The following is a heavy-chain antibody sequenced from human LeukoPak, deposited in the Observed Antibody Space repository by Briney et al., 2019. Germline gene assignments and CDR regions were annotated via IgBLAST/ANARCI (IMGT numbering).Heavy chain of an antibody. V-gene: IGHV4-61*02. Sequence: SETLSLTCTVSGGSISSGNYYWSWIRQPAGRGLEWIGRIYTTGSTNHNPSLKSRVTISVDTSKNQFSLRLSSVTAADTAVYYCTRGESHYYYYMDVWGKGTTVTVSS. D-gene: IGHD3-10*01. CDR2: IYTTGST. CDR3: TRGESHYYYYMDV. J-gene: IGHJ6*03. CDR1: GGSISSGNYY.